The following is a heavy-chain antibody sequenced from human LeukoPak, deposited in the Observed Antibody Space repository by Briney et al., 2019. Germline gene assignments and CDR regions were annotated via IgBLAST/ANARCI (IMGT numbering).Heavy chain of an antibody. V-gene: IGHV1-69*05. CDR3: ARDPNHIAANWFDP. CDR2: IIPIFGTA. J-gene: IGHJ5*02. Sequence: GSSVKVSCKASRGTFSSYAISWVRQAPGQGLEWMGRIIPIFGTANYAQKFQGRVTITTDESTSTAYMELSSLRSEDAAVYYCARDPNHIAANWFDPWGQGTLVTVSS. D-gene: IGHD6-13*01. CDR1: RGTFSSYA.